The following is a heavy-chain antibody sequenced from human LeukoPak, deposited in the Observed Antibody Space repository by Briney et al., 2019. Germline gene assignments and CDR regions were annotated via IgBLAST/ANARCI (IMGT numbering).Heavy chain of an antibody. D-gene: IGHD3-10*01. CDR2: IYYSGST. Sequence: SETLSLTCTVPGGSISSYYWSWIRQPPGKGLGWMGYIYYSGSTNYNPSLKSRVTISVDTSKNQFSLKLSSVTAADTAVYYCASQVDYYGSGNPFDYWGQGTLVTVSS. J-gene: IGHJ4*02. V-gene: IGHV4-59*08. CDR3: ASQVDYYGSGNPFDY. CDR1: GGSISSYY.